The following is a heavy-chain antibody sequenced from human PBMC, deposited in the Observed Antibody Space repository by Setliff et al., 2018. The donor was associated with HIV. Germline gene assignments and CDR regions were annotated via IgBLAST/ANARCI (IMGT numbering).Heavy chain of an antibody. CDR2: IHYKGNI. Sequence: SETLSLTCTVSGDSIISGDYYWSWIRQSPGKGLEWIGHIHYKGNIDYNASLKSRLAISSDTSEDQFSLKLSSVTAADTAVYYCARVVVERATIFDFWGPGTLVTVS. V-gene: IGHV4-30-4*08. J-gene: IGHJ4*02. CDR3: ARVVVERATIFDF. CDR1: GDSIISGDYY. D-gene: IGHD5-12*01.